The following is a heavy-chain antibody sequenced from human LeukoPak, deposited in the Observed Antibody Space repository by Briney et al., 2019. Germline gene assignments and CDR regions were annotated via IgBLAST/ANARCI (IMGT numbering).Heavy chain of an antibody. J-gene: IGHJ4*02. D-gene: IGHD2-21*01. Sequence: SETLSLTCTVSGGSISSYYWSWIRQPPGKGLEWIGYIYYSGSTNCNPSLKSRVTISVDTSKNQFSLKLSSVTAADTAVYYCARFVDYWGQGTLVTVSS. CDR2: IYYSGST. CDR1: GGSISSYY. CDR3: ARFVDY. V-gene: IGHV4-59*08.